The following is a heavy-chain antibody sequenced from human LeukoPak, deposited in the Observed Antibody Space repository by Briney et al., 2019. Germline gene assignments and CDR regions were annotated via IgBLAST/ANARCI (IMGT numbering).Heavy chain of an antibody. CDR1: GFTFSNAW. J-gene: IGHJ6*02. D-gene: IGHD3-10*01. Sequence: GGSLRLSCAASGFTFSNAWMSWVRQAPGKGLEWVGRIKSKTDGGTTDYAAPVKGRFTISRDDSKNTLYLQMNSLRAEDTAVYYCAKDQNYGSGSPTLLFYYYYGMDVWGQGTTVTVSS. CDR3: AKDQNYGSGSPTLLFYYYYGMDV. CDR2: IKSKTDGGTT. V-gene: IGHV3-15*01.